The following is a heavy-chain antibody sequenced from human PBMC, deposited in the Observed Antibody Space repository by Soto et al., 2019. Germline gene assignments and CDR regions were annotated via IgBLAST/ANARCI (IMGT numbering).Heavy chain of an antibody. CDR1: GGSISSGGYS. V-gene: IGHV4-30-2*01. CDR2: IYHSGST. D-gene: IGHD4-17*01. CDR3: ARGARSTYYGDYPFDY. J-gene: IGHJ4*02. Sequence: SETLSLTCADSGGSISSGGYSWSWIRQPPGKGLEWIGYIYHSGSTYYNPSLKSRVTISVDSSKNQFSLMLSSVTAADTAVYYCARGARSTYYGDYPFDYWGQGTPVTVSS.